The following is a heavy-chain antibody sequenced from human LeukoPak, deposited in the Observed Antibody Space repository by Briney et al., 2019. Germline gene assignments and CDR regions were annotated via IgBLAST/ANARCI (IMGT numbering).Heavy chain of an antibody. CDR2: IYYTGNT. Sequence: PSETLSLTCTVSGISISSSNSYWGWIRQPPGKGLEWIGSIYYTGNTYYNASLKSRVTISIDTSKNQISLRLTSVTAADTAMYYCARQTGSGLFTLPGGQGTLVTVSS. CDR3: ARQTGSGLFTLP. V-gene: IGHV4-39*01. CDR1: GISISSSNSY. J-gene: IGHJ4*02. D-gene: IGHD3/OR15-3a*01.